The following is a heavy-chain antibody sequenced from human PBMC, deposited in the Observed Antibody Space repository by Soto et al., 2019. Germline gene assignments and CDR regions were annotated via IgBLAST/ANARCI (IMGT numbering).Heavy chain of an antibody. CDR1: GFTFSSYA. V-gene: IGHV3-23*01. Sequence: GGSLRLSCAASGFTFSSYAMSWVRQAPGKGLEWVSAISGSAGSTYYADSVKGRFTISRDNSKNTLYLQMNSLRAEDTAVYYCAKAPIFGVVIISHFDYWGQGTLVTVSS. CDR3: AKAPIFGVVIISHFDY. D-gene: IGHD3-3*01. CDR2: ISGSAGST. J-gene: IGHJ4*02.